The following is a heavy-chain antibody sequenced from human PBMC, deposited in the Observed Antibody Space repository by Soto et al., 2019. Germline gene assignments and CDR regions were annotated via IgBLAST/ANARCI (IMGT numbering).Heavy chain of an antibody. CDR1: YFNFSNPW. Sequence: PLRLSCSSSYFNFSNPWINFVLKNPFKLLEFFGRVKSKTHGGTTDFAAPVKGRFAISRDDSKNVVYLEMNSLKTEDTAIYYCTTDSYITSIIVRFEYWGHGTLVTVSS. J-gene: IGHJ4*01. CDR2: VKSKTHGGTT. D-gene: IGHD3-22*01. CDR3: TTDSYITSIIVRFEY. V-gene: IGHV3-15*07.